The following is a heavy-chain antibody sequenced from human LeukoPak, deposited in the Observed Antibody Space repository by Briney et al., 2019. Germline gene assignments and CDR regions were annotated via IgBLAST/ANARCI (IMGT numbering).Heavy chain of an antibody. CDR3: ARYDSRGSASTSFDS. CDR2: IYGSEST. Sequence: SETLSLTCAVSGYPLGRNYFWGWVRQPPGKRLEWIGRIYGSESTTYNPSLMNRVTISVDTSRNHLSLQLTSATAADTAVYYCARYDSRGSASTSFDSWGQGILVTISS. CDR1: GYPLGRNYF. J-gene: IGHJ5*01. V-gene: IGHV4-38-2*01. D-gene: IGHD4-23*01.